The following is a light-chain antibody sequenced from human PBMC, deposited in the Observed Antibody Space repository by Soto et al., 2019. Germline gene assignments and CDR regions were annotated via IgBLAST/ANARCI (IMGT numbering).Light chain of an antibody. V-gene: IGKV3D-15*01. Sequence: EIVLTQSPGTLSLSPGERVTLSCRASQSVSSSYLAWYQQKPGQAPRLLIYGASTRATGIPARFSGSGSVTEFTLTISSLQSEDFAVYHCQQYNNWPITFGQGTRLEIK. CDR3: QQYNNWPIT. CDR2: GAS. CDR1: QSVSSSY. J-gene: IGKJ5*01.